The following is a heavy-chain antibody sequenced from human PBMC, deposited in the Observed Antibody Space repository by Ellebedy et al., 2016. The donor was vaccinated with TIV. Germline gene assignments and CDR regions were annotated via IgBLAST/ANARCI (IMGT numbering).Heavy chain of an antibody. CDR3: ARQGHSSGWYVGEYYFDY. CDR2: IYYSGST. CDR1: GGSFSSSSYY. Sequence: MPSETLSLTCTVSGGSFSSSSYYWGWIRQPPGKGLEWIGSIYYSGSTYYNPSLKSRVTISVDTSKNQFSLKLSSVTAADTAVYYCARQGHSSGWYVGEYYFDYWGQGTLVTVSS. J-gene: IGHJ4*02. V-gene: IGHV4-39*01. D-gene: IGHD6-19*01.